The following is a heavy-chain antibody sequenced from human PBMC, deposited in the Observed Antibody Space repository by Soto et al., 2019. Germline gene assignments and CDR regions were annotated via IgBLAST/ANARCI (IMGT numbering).Heavy chain of an antibody. CDR2: IWNDASNK. Sequence: PGGSLRLSCAASGFTFSDHAMHWVRQAPGKGREWLAIIWNDASNKFYAGSVKGRFTISRDNSKNTVYLQMNTLSAEDTAVYYCARALFPDVDIYAMDVWGQGTTVTVS. V-gene: IGHV3-33*01. CDR1: GFTFSDHA. J-gene: IGHJ6*02. CDR3: ARALFPDVDIYAMDV. D-gene: IGHD2-2*03.